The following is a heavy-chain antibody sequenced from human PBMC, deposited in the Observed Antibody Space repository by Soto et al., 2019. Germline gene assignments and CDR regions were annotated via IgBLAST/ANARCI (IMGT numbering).Heavy chain of an antibody. CDR3: ARGYDYDSGGYLFDY. CDR2: IYYSGST. Sequence: SETLSLTXSVSGGSVSSNIYCWTWIRQHPGKGPEWIGHIYYSGSTYYNPSLKSRVTISLDMSKNQFSLKLTSVSAADTAVYYCARGYDYDSGGYLFDYWGQGTLVTVSS. D-gene: IGHD3-22*01. CDR1: GGSVSSNIYC. J-gene: IGHJ4*02. V-gene: IGHV4-31*02.